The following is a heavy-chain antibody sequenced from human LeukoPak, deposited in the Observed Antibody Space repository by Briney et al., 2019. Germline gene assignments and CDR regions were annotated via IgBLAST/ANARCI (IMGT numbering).Heavy chain of an antibody. D-gene: IGHD3-3*01. Sequence: SETLSLTCAVSGYSLGKNYYWGWIRQSPGKGLEWIGRIYGRASTSYNPSLMNRVTMSVDTSKDHFSLQLTSVTAADTAVYYCARYDSRGSASTKFDYWGPGIQVTVSS. CDR1: GYSLGKNYY. CDR2: IYGRAST. J-gene: IGHJ4*02. CDR3: ARYDSRGSASTKFDY. V-gene: IGHV4-38-2*01.